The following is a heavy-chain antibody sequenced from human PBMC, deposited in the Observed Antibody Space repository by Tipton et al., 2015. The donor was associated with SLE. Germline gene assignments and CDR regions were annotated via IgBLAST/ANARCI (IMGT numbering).Heavy chain of an antibody. D-gene: IGHD5-12*01. Sequence: TLSLTCTVSGGSISSHYWSWIRQPPGKGLEWIGYIYYSGSTYYNPSLKSRVTISVDTSKNQFSLKLSSVTAADTAVYYCASSKWLRPYYFDYWGLGTLVTVSS. CDR2: IYYSGST. CDR1: GGSISSHY. V-gene: IGHV4-59*08. CDR3: ASSKWLRPYYFDY. J-gene: IGHJ4*02.